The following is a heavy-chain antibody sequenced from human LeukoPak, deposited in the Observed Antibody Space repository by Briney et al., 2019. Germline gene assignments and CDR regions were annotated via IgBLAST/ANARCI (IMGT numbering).Heavy chain of an antibody. CDR1: GYTFTTYG. V-gene: IGHV1-18*01. Sequence: GASVKVSCKASGYTFTTYGFSWVRQAPGQGLEWMGWISACNGNTNYAQRLQGRVTMTTDTSTSTVYMELRSLRSDDTAVYYCARDKNWKPDYWGQGTLITVSS. J-gene: IGHJ4*02. CDR3: ARDKNWKPDY. CDR2: ISACNGNT. D-gene: IGHD1-1*01.